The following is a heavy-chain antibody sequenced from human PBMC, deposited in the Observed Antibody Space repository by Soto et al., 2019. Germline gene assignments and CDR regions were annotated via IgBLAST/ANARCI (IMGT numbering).Heavy chain of an antibody. Sequence: QVQLQESGPGLVKPSQTLSLTCTVSGGSISSGGYYWSWNRQHPGKGLEWIGYIYYSGSTYYNPSLKRRLTISVDTSKNQCSLKLSSVTAADTAVYYCARVEVVVVAARPYDAFDIWGQGTMVTVSS. V-gene: IGHV4-31*03. CDR1: GGSISSGGYY. J-gene: IGHJ3*02. CDR2: IYYSGST. CDR3: ARVEVVVVAARPYDAFDI. D-gene: IGHD2-15*01.